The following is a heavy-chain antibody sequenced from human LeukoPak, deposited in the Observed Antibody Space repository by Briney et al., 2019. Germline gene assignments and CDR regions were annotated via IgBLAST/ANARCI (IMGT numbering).Heavy chain of an antibody. D-gene: IGHD3-22*01. J-gene: IGHJ4*02. V-gene: IGHV1-69*04. CDR2: IIPILGIA. Sequence: SVKVSCKASGGTFSSYAISWVRQAPGQGLEWMGRIIPILGIANYAQKFQGRVTITADKSTSTAYMELSSLRSEDTAVYYCARDPYYYDSSGYYYVPYYFDCWGQGTLVTVSS. CDR3: ARDPYYYDSSGYYYVPYYFDC. CDR1: GGTFSSYA.